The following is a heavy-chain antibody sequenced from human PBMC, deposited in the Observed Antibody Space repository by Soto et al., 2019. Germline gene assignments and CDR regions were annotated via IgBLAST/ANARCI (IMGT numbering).Heavy chain of an antibody. CDR1: GGSFSGYY. CDR3: ARYSSGSDWFDP. J-gene: IGHJ5*02. Sequence: PSETLSLTCAVYGGSFSGYYWSWIRQPPGKGLEWIGEINHSGSTNYNPSLKSRVTISVDTSKNQFSLKLSSVTAADTAVYYCARYSSGSDWFDPWGQGTLVTVSS. D-gene: IGHD6-19*01. V-gene: IGHV4-34*01. CDR2: INHSGST.